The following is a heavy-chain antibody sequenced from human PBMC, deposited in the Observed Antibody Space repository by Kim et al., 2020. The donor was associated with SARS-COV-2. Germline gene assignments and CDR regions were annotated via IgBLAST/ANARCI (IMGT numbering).Heavy chain of an antibody. V-gene: IGHV3-33*01. CDR3: ARDTTPSWQQLDNWFDP. CDR1: GFTFSSYG. Sequence: GGSLRLSCAASGFTFSSYGMHWVRQAPGKGLECVAVIWYDGSNKYYADSVKGRFTISRDNSKNTLYLQMNSLRAEDTAVYYCARDTTPSWQQLDNWFDPWGQGTLVTVSS. D-gene: IGHD6-13*01. CDR2: IWYDGSNK. J-gene: IGHJ5*02.